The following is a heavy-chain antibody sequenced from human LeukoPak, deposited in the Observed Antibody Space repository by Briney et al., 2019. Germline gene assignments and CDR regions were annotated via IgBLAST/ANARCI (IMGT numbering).Heavy chain of an antibody. CDR1: GGTFSSYA. CDR3: ATPADGYQPGDYWYFDL. D-gene: IGHD5-24*01. J-gene: IGHJ2*01. Sequence: GASVTVSCKASGGTFSSYAISWVRQAPGQGLEWMGGIIPIFGTANYAQKFQGRVTITTDESTSTAYMELSSLRSEDTAVYYCATPADGYQPGDYWYFDLWGRGTLVTVSS. V-gene: IGHV1-69*05. CDR2: IIPIFGTA.